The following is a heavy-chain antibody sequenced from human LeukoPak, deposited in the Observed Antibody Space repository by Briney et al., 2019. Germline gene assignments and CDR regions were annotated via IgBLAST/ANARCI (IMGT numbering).Heavy chain of an antibody. Sequence: ETLSLTCAVYGGSFSGYYWSWVRQAPGKGLEWVANIKLDGGEKYYVDSVKGRFTISRDNAKNSLYLQMNSLRAEDTAVYYCARGDSSGWDFDYWGQGALVTVSS. V-gene: IGHV3-7*01. CDR2: IKLDGGEK. D-gene: IGHD6-19*01. CDR3: ARGDSSGWDFDY. CDR1: GGSFSGYY. J-gene: IGHJ4*02.